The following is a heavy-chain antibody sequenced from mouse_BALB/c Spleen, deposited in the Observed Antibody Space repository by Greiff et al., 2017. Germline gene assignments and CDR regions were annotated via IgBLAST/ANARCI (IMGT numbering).Heavy chain of an antibody. J-gene: IGHJ2*01. CDR3: ARINTASDY. V-gene: IGHV1-31*01. CDR1: GYSFTGYY. Sequence: VQLQQSGPELVKPGASVKISCKASGYSFTGYYMHWVKQSHVKSLEWIGRINPYNGATSYNQNFKDKASLTVDKSSSTAYMELHSLTSEDSAVYYCARINTASDYWGQGTTLTVSS. CDR2: INPYNGAT. D-gene: IGHD1-2*01.